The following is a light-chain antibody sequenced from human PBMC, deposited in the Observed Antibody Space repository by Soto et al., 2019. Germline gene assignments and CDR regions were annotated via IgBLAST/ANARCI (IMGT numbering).Light chain of an antibody. CDR1: QSVSSN. CDR2: GAS. J-gene: IGKJ1*01. V-gene: IGKV3-15*01. Sequence: EIVRTQSPATLSVSPGERATLSCRASQSVSSNLAWYQQKPGQSPRLLIYGASTRATGIPARFSGSGSGTEFTLTISSLQSEDFAVYYCQQYNNWPLTFGQGTKVDNK. CDR3: QQYNNWPLT.